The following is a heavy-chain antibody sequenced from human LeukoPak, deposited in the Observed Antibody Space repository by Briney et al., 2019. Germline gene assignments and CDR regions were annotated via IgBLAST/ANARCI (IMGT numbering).Heavy chain of an antibody. CDR1: GGSFSVYY. Sequence: SETLSLTCAVYGGSFSVYYWSWIRQPPGKGLEWIGEINRSGSTNYNPSLKSRVTLSVTTPKTQSSLKLTSVTATTPPVIYGARTPGYSYGKPFVYWGQGSLV. V-gene: IGHV4-34*01. CDR3: ARTPGYSYGKPFVY. J-gene: IGHJ4*02. CDR2: INRSGST. D-gene: IGHD5-18*01.